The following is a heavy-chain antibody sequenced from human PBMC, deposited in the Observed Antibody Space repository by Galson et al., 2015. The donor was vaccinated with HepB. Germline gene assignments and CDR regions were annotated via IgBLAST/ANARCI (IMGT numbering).Heavy chain of an antibody. CDR1: GYNFTSHG. V-gene: IGHV1-18*01. J-gene: IGHJ4*02. D-gene: IGHD1-26*01. CDR3: ARGGDSGSYYYGGGSFDY. CDR2: ISAYNGNT. Sequence: SVKVACMAPGYNFTSHGSRWVGQAHGQGLEWRGWISAYNGNTNYAQKLQGRVTMTTDTSTSTAYMELRSLRSDDTAVYYCARGGDSGSYYYGGGSFDYWGQGTLVTVSS.